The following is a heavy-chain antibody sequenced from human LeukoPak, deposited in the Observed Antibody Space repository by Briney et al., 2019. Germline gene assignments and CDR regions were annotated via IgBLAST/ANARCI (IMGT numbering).Heavy chain of an antibody. D-gene: IGHD2-8*01. Sequence: GGSLRLSCAASGFTFSSYGMHWVRQAPGKGLEWVAVIWYDGSNKYYADSVKGRFTISRDNSKNTLYLQMNSLRAEDTAVYYCARDLYPHGGRRDYWGQGTLVTVSS. CDR1: GFTFSSYG. CDR2: IWYDGSNK. J-gene: IGHJ4*02. V-gene: IGHV3-33*01. CDR3: ARDLYPHGGRRDY.